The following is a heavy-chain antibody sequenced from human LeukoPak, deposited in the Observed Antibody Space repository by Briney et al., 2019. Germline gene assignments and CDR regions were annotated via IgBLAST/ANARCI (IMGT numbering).Heavy chain of an antibody. V-gene: IGHV2-70*04. CDR3: ARIGVSSSWYEDAFDI. CDR1: GFSLSTSGMR. Sequence: SGPTLVNPTQTLTLTCTFSGFSLSTSGMRVSWIRQPPGKALEWLARIDWDDDKLYSTSLKTRLTISKDTSKNQVVLTMTNMDPVDTATYYCARIGVSSSWYEDAFDIWGQGTMVTVSS. J-gene: IGHJ3*02. CDR2: IDWDDDK. D-gene: IGHD6-13*01.